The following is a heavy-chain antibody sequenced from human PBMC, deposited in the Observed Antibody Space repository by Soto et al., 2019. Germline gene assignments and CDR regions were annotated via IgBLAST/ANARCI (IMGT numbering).Heavy chain of an antibody. CDR1: GYAFTTYG. V-gene: IGHV1-18*01. D-gene: IGHD1-1*01. Sequence: QVHLVQSGAEVKKPGASVKVSCQGSGYAFTTYGITWVRQAPGQGLEWMGWISAHNGNTNYAQKLQGRVTVTRDTSTSTAYVELRGLRSDDTAVYYCARGRYGDYWGQGALVTVSS. CDR2: ISAHNGNT. CDR3: ARGRYGDY. J-gene: IGHJ4*02.